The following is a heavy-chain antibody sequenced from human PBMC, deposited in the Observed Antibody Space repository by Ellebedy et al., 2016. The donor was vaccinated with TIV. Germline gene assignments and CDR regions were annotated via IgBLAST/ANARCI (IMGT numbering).Heavy chain of an antibody. CDR1: GFTFSSYA. D-gene: IGHD4-23*01. J-gene: IGHJ4*02. CDR3: AKDQRGSGYGGKKSYY. Sequence: GESLKISXAASGFTFSSYAMSWVRQAPGKGLEWVSAISGSGGSTYYADSVKGRFTISRDNSKNTLYLQMNSLRAEDTAVYYCAKDQRGSGYGGKKSYYWGQGTLVTVSS. V-gene: IGHV3-23*01. CDR2: ISGSGGST.